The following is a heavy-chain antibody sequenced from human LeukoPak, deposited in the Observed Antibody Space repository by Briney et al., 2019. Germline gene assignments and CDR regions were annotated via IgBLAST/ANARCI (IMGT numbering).Heavy chain of an antibody. CDR2: FDPEDGET. CDR1: GYTLTELS. CDR3: ATDIHCSRTSCKGY. Sequence: ASVKVSCKVSGYTLTELSMHWVRQAPGKGLEWMGGFDPEDGETIYAQKFQGRVTMTEDTSTDTAYMELSSLRSEDTAVYYCATDIHCSRTSCKGYWGQGTLVTVSS. V-gene: IGHV1-24*01. J-gene: IGHJ4*02. D-gene: IGHD2-2*01.